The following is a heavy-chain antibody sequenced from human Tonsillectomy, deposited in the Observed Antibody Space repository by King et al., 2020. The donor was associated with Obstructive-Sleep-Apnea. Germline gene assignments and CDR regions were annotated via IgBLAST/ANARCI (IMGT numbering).Heavy chain of an antibody. CDR2: FYYSGST. J-gene: IGHJ4*02. Sequence: VQLQESGPGLVKPSETLSLTCTVSGGSISSYYWSWIRQPPGKRLEWIGYFYYSGSTNYNPSLKSRVTMSVDTSKNQFSLKLNSVTAADTAVYYCARHFSGGGVPLDYWGQGTLVTVSS. V-gene: IGHV4-59*08. CDR3: ARHFSGGGVPLDY. D-gene: IGHD3-16*01. CDR1: GGSISSYY.